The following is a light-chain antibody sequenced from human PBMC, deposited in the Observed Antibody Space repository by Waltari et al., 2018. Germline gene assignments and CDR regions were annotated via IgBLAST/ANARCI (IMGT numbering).Light chain of an antibody. V-gene: IGKV4-1*01. CDR1: QSVFYSSNHKNY. CDR2: WAS. J-gene: IGKJ1*01. Sequence: DIVMTQSPDSLAVSLGERATLTCKSSQSVFYSSNHKNYLAWYQQKPGQPPKLLIYWASTRESGVPDRFSGGVSGTDFTLTISSLQAEDVAVYYCQHYYSPPWTFGQGTKVEIK. CDR3: QHYYSPPWT.